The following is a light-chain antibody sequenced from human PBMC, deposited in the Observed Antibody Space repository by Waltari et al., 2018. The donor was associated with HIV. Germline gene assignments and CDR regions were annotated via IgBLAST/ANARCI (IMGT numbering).Light chain of an antibody. CDR1: SSNIGNNY. J-gene: IGLJ2*01. V-gene: IGLV1-51*01. Sequence: QSVLTQPPSVSAAPGQKVTISCSGSSSNIGNNYVSWYQQFPGTAPKLLIYANNKRPSGIPDRFSGSKSGTSATLGITGLQTGDEADYYCGTWDSSLSAGVFGGGTKLTVL. CDR3: GTWDSSLSAGV. CDR2: ANN.